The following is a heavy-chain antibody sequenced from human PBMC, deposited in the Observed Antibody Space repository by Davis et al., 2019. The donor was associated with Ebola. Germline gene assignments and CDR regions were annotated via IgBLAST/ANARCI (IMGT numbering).Heavy chain of an antibody. D-gene: IGHD2-15*01. CDR1: GYTFTSYG. V-gene: IGHV1-18*01. J-gene: IGHJ6*02. CDR2: ISAYNGNT. Sequence: ASVKVSCKASGYTFTSYGISWVRQAPGQGLEWMGWISAYNGNTNYAQKLQGRVTMTTDTSTSTAYMELRSLRSDDTAVYYCARGDIVVVVAAHREGGYYYGMDVWGQGTTVTVSS. CDR3: ARGDIVVVVAAHREGGYYYGMDV.